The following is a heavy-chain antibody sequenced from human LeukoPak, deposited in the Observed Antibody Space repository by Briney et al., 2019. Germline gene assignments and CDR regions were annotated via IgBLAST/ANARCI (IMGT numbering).Heavy chain of an antibody. CDR2: ISSSGSTI. Sequence: PGGSLRLSCAASGFTFSSYEMNWVRQAPGKGLEWVSYISSSGSTIYYVDSVKGRFTISRDNAKNSLYLQMNSLRAEDTAVYYCAREPTYSSSWHTTCDYWGQGTLVTVSS. V-gene: IGHV3-48*03. CDR3: AREPTYSSSWHTTCDY. J-gene: IGHJ4*02. D-gene: IGHD6-13*01. CDR1: GFTFSSYE.